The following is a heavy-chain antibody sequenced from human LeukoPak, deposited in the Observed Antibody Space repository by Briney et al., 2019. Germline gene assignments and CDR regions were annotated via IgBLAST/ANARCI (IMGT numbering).Heavy chain of an antibody. CDR1: GFTFSSYA. CDR3: ARVGVTILAYYYYYGMDV. D-gene: IGHD3-3*01. J-gene: IGHJ6*02. Sequence: PSGGSLRLSCAASGFTFSSYAMHWVRQAPGKGLEWVAVISYDGSNKYYADSVKGRFTISRDNSKNTLYLQMNSLRAEDTAVYYCARVGVTILAYYYYYGMDVWGQGTTVTVSS. V-gene: IGHV3-30-3*01. CDR2: ISYDGSNK.